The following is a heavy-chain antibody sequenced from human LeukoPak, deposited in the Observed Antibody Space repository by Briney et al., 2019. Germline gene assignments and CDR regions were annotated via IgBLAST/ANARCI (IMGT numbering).Heavy chain of an antibody. CDR1: GDSISNFY. J-gene: IGHJ4*02. CDR2: IYTNGSP. CDR3: AIHFVQGLYYFDY. D-gene: IGHD3-16*02. Sequence: SETLSLTCTGSGDSISNFYWSWIRQPAGKGLEWIGRIYTNGSPNYNPSLKSRVTMSLDTSKNQFSLRLSSVTSADTAVYYCAIHFVQGLYYFDYWGQGTLVTVSS. V-gene: IGHV4-4*07.